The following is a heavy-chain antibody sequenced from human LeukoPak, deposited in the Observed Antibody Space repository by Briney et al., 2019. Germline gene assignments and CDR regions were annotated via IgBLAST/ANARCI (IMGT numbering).Heavy chain of an antibody. Sequence: GGSLRLSCAASGFTFSSYAMSWVRQAPGKGLEWVSAISGSGGSTYYADSVKGRFTISRDNSKNTLYLQMNSLGAEDTAVYYCAKDRASRVCVGDCYSGMDVWVKGPRSPSPQ. J-gene: IGHJ6*01. CDR3: AKDRASRVCVGDCYSGMDV. D-gene: IGHD2-21*02. V-gene: IGHV3-23*01. CDR1: GFTFSSYA. CDR2: ISGSGGST.